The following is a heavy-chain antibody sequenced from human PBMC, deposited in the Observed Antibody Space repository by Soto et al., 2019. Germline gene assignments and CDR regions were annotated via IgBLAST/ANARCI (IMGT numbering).Heavy chain of an antibody. V-gene: IGHV6-1*01. D-gene: IGHD2-2*01. CDR3: ARARVLGSSSSPNGWCDP. CDR2: TYYRSKWYN. J-gene: IGHJ5*02. CDR1: GDSVSSNSAA. Sequence: SQTLSLTCAISGDSVSSNSAAWNWIRPSPSRGLEWLGRTYYRSKWYNDYAVSVKSRITINPDTSKNEFSLQLNSVTPEDTAVYYCARARVLGSSSSPNGWCDPWGQGSLFSV.